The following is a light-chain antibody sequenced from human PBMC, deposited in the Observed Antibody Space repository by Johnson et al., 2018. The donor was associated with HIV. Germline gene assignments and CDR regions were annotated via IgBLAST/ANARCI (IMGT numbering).Light chain of an antibody. CDR2: DNN. J-gene: IGLJ1*01. CDR1: SSNIGNNY. CDR3: GTWDSSLSAGRYV. V-gene: IGLV1-51*01. Sequence: HSVLTQPPSVSAAPGQKVTIYCSGSSSNIGNNYVSWYQQLPGTAPKLLIYDNNKRPSGIPDRFSGSKSGTSATLGITGLQTGDEADYYCGTWDSSLSAGRYVFGTGTKVTVL.